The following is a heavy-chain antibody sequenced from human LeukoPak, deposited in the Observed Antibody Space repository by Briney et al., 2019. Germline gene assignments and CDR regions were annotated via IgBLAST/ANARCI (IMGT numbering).Heavy chain of an antibody. CDR2: ISGSGGST. Sequence: GGSLRLSCAASGFTFSSYAMSWVRQAPGKGLEWVSAISGSGGSTYYADSVKGRFTISRDNSKNTLYLQMNSLRAEGTAVYYCATVKDTAMATFDYWGQGTLVTVSS. V-gene: IGHV3-23*01. CDR1: GFTFSSYA. CDR3: ATVKDTAMATFDY. D-gene: IGHD5-18*01. J-gene: IGHJ4*02.